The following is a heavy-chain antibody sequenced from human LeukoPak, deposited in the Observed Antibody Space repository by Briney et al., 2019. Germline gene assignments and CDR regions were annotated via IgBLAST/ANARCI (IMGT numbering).Heavy chain of an antibody. Sequence: GASVKVSCKASGYTFTGYYIHWVRQAPGQGLEWMGWINPNSGGTNYAQKFQGRVTMTRDTSISTAYMELSRLRSDDTAVYYCARQGVPAAKHYYYYMDVWGKGTTVTVSS. CDR2: INPNSGGT. CDR3: ARQGVPAAKHYYYYMDV. D-gene: IGHD2-2*01. J-gene: IGHJ6*03. CDR1: GYTFTGYY. V-gene: IGHV1-2*02.